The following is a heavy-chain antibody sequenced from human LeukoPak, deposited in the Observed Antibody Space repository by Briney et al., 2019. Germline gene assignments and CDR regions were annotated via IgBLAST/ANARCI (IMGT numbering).Heavy chain of an antibody. Sequence: SSVKVSCKASGYTFTSYGISWVRQAPGQGLEWMGWIITYNGNTNYAQNLQGRVTMTTDTSTSTAYMELRSLRSDDTAVYYCARVMRRDGYNRPLDYWGQGTLVTVSS. CDR1: GYTFTSYG. CDR3: ARVMRRDGYNRPLDY. J-gene: IGHJ4*02. D-gene: IGHD5-24*01. V-gene: IGHV1-18*01. CDR2: IITYNGNT.